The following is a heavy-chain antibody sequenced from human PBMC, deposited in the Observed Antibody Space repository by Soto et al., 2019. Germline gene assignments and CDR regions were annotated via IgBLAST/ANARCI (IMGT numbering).Heavy chain of an antibody. V-gene: IGHV3-64*01. D-gene: IGHD3-10*01. Sequence: GGSLRLSCAASGFTFSSYAMHWVRQAPGKGLEYVSAISSNGGSTYYANSVKGRFTISRDNSKNTLYLQMGSLRAEDMAVYYCARSSIYGSGSYPTDWFDPWGQGTLVTVSS. CDR3: ARSSIYGSGSYPTDWFDP. CDR1: GFTFSSYA. CDR2: ISSNGGST. J-gene: IGHJ5*02.